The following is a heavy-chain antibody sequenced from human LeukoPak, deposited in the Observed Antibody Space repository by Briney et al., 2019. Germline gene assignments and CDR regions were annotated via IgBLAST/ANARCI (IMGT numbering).Heavy chain of an antibody. D-gene: IGHD3-22*01. CDR3: ARDHNYYDSSGYYTASGGY. V-gene: IGHV1-18*01. CDR1: GGTFSSYA. J-gene: IGHJ4*02. Sequence: ASVKVSCKASGGTFSSYAISWVRQAPGQGLEWMGWISAYNGNTNYAQKLQGRVTMTTDTSTSTAYVELRSLRSDDTAVYYCARDHNYYDSSGYYTASGGYWGQGTLVTVSS. CDR2: ISAYNGNT.